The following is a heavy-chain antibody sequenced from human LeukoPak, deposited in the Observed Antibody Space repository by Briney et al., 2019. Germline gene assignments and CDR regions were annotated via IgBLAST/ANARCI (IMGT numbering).Heavy chain of an antibody. Sequence: GSSVKVSCKASGYTXTDYYMHWVRQAPGQGLEWMGWINPNSGGTGYAQKFQGRVTVTRDTSITTAYMELSRLRSDDTAVYYCARLVVTSNSDYFDYWGQGTLVTVSS. CDR1: GYTXTDYY. D-gene: IGHD2-21*02. CDR3: ARLVVTSNSDYFDY. J-gene: IGHJ4*02. CDR2: INPNSGGT. V-gene: IGHV1-2*02.